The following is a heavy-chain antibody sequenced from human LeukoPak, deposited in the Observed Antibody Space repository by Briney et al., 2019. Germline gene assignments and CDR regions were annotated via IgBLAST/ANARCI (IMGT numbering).Heavy chain of an antibody. J-gene: IGHJ4*02. CDR3: TTDRAAAGTEGDFDY. V-gene: IGHV3-15*01. Sequence: GGSLRLSCAASGFTFSNAWMSWVRQAPGKGLEWVGRIKSKTDGGTTDYAAPVKGRFTISRDDSKNTLYLQMNSLKTEDTAVYYCTTDRAAAGTEGDFDYWGQGTLVTVSS. CDR1: GFTFSNAW. D-gene: IGHD6-13*01. CDR2: IKSKTDGGTT.